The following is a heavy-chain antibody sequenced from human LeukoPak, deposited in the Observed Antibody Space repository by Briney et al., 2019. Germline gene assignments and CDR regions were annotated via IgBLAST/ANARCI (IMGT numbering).Heavy chain of an antibody. Sequence: GGSLRLSCAASGFTFNTYSMNWVRQAPGKGLEWVSSISGSSSYIYYANSLKGRFIISRDNAKNSLYLQMNSLRAEDTAVYYCARDFPKYSSSSEPFDYWGQGTLVTVSS. D-gene: IGHD6-6*01. CDR2: ISGSSSYI. CDR3: ARDFPKYSSSSEPFDY. CDR1: GFTFNTYS. J-gene: IGHJ4*02. V-gene: IGHV3-21*01.